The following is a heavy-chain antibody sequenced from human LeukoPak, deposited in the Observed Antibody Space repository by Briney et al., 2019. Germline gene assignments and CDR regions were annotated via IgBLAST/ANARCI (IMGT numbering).Heavy chain of an antibody. Sequence: ASVKVSCKTSGYTFTNYDINWVRQVTGQGFEWMGWMSPNSGNTGYAQKFQGRVAMTMDTSIRTAYMELSSLRSEDTAVYYCARTLPNWGADYWGQGTLVTVSS. D-gene: IGHD7-27*01. CDR3: ARTLPNWGADY. CDR2: MSPNSGNT. J-gene: IGHJ4*02. CDR1: GYTFTNYD. V-gene: IGHV1-8*01.